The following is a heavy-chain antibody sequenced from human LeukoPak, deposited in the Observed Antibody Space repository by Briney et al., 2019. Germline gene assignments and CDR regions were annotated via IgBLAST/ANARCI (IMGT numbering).Heavy chain of an antibody. V-gene: IGHV3-66*01. CDR2: IYSGGTT. J-gene: IGHJ4*02. CDR1: GFTVNRNY. Sequence: GGSLRLSCAASGFTVNRNYMIWVRQAPGKGLECVSVIYSGGTTWYADSVKGRFTISRDTNTPYLQMNSLRAEDTAVYYCARKSDSLLVREGDCWGQGTLVTVSS. CDR3: ARKSDSLLVREGDC. D-gene: IGHD3-10*01.